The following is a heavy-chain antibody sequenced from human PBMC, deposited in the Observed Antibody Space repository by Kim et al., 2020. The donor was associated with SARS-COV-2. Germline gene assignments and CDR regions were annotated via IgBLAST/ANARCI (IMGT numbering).Heavy chain of an antibody. CDR2: INAGNGNT. D-gene: IGHD3-3*01. CDR3: AVDYWSDYYKIDD. V-gene: IGHV1-3*01. J-gene: IGHJ4*02. Sequence: ASVKVSCKASGYTFTSYAMHWVRQAPGQRFEWMGWINAGNGNTKYSQKFQGRVTITRDTSASTAYMELSSLRSEDTAVDYCAVDYWSDYYKIDDWGQGTLVAVSS. CDR1: GYTFTSYA.